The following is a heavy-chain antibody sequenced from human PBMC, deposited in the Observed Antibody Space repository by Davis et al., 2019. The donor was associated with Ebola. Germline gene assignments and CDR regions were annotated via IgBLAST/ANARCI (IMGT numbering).Heavy chain of an antibody. Sequence: MPGGSLRLSCTVSGGSISSYYWSWIRQPPGKGLEWIGYIYYSGSTNYNPSLKSRVTISVDTSKNQFSLKLSSVTAADTAVYYCARQYSSSWYGYYYGMDVWGQGTTVTVSS. CDR3: ARQYSSSWYGYYYGMDV. V-gene: IGHV4-59*08. CDR1: GGSISSYY. D-gene: IGHD6-13*01. CDR2: IYYSGST. J-gene: IGHJ6*02.